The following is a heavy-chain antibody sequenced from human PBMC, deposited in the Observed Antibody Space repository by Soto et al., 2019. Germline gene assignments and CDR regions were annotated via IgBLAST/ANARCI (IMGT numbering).Heavy chain of an antibody. V-gene: IGHV3-23*01. CDR1: GFTFSSFA. D-gene: IGHD5-18*01. CDR2: ISGSGDGT. J-gene: IGHJ4*02. CDR3: ARPGYSSQDY. Sequence: EVQLLESGGGLVQPGGSLRLSCAASGFTFSSFALSWVRQAPGKGLEWVSAISGSGDGTDYADSVKGRFTISSDNSKNTLYFKMNSLRAEDTDVYYCARPGYSSQDYWGQGALVTVSS.